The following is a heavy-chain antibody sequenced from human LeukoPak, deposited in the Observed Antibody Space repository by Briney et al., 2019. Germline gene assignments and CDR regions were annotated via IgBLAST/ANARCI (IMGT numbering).Heavy chain of an antibody. J-gene: IGHJ4*02. CDR3: ANTFFRYYYDSSGPRVDY. Sequence: GGSLRLSCAASGFTFSNIWMTWLRQAPGKGLEWVSAISGSGGSTYYADSVKGRFTISRDNSKNTLYLQMNSLRAEDTAVYYCANTFFRYYYDSSGPRVDYWGQGTLVTVSS. V-gene: IGHV3-23*01. CDR1: GFTFSNIW. D-gene: IGHD3-22*01. CDR2: ISGSGGST.